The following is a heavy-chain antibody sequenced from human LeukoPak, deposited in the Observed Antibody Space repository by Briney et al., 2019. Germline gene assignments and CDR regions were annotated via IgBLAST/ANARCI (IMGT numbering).Heavy chain of an antibody. D-gene: IGHD4-17*01. CDR1: GYTFTGYY. CDR2: INPNSGGT. Sequence: ASVKVSCKASGYTFTGYYMHWVRQAPGQGLEWMGWINPNSGGTNYAQKFQGRVTMTRDTSISTAYMELSRLRSDDTAVYYCAREMDDYGDYHEPANGMDVWGQGTTVTVSS. CDR3: AREMDDYGDYHEPANGMDV. V-gene: IGHV1-2*02. J-gene: IGHJ6*02.